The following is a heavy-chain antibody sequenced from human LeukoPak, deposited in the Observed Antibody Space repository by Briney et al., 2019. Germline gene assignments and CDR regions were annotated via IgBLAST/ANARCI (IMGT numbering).Heavy chain of an antibody. D-gene: IGHD1-26*01. Sequence: SETLSLTCAVYGGSFSGYYWGWIRQPPGKGLEWIGNIYHSGSTYYNPSLKSRVTISVDTSKNQFSLKLSSVTAAEPAMYYCARLRRVGATPFDYWGQGTLVTVSS. CDR2: IYHSGST. CDR1: GGSFSGYY. V-gene: IGHV4-34*01. J-gene: IGHJ4*02. CDR3: ARLRRVGATPFDY.